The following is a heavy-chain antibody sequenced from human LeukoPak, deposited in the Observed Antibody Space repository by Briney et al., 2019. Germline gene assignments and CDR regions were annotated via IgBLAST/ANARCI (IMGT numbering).Heavy chain of an antibody. CDR3: ARSYYGSGEGLWLDP. D-gene: IGHD3-10*01. CDR2: IYYSGST. J-gene: IGHJ5*02. Sequence: SETLSLTCTVSGGSISSYYWSWIRQPPGKGLEWIGYIYYSGSTNYNPSLKSRVTISVDTSKNQFSLKLSSVTAADTAVYYCARSYYGSGEGLWLDPWGQGTLVTVSS. CDR1: GGSISSYY. V-gene: IGHV4-59*01.